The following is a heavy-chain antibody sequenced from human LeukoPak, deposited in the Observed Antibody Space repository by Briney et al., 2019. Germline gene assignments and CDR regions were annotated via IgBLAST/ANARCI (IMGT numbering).Heavy chain of an antibody. J-gene: IGHJ4*02. CDR2: IYYSGST. V-gene: IGHV4-39*01. D-gene: IGHD4-17*01. CDR1: GGSISSSSYY. CDR3: ASSSPYYGDYVGYFDY. Sequence: KPSETLSPTCTVSGGSISSSSYYWGWIRQPPGKGLEWIGSIYYSGSTYYNPSLKSRVTISVDTSKNQFSLKLSSVTAADTAVYYCASSSPYYGDYVGYFDYWGQGTLVTVSS.